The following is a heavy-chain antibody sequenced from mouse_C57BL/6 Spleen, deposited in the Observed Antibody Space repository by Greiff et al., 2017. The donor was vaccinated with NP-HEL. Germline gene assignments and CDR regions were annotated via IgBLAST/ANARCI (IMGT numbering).Heavy chain of an antibody. CDR1: GYTFTSYT. J-gene: IGHJ3*01. CDR3: ARADYGSSYWFAY. Sequence: VQLQQSGAELARPGASVKMSCKASGYTFTSYTMHWVKQRPGQGLEWIGYINPSSGYTKYNQKFEDKATLTADKSSSTAYMQLSSLTSEDSAVYYCARADYGSSYWFAYWGQGTLVTVSA. CDR2: INPSSGYT. D-gene: IGHD1-1*01. V-gene: IGHV1-4*01.